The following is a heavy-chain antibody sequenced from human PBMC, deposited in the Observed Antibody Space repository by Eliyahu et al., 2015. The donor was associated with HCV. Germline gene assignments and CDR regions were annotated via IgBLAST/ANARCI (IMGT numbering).Heavy chain of an antibody. V-gene: IGHV3-15*01. D-gene: IGHD6-13*01. CDR2: IKSKTDGGTT. CDR3: TRSSWNYYYYGMDV. J-gene: IGHJ6*02. Sequence: EVQVVESGGGLVEPGGSLRXSXTXPGXXFXNSXMSWVRQAPGKGLEWVGRIKSKTDGGTTDDAAPVKGRFTISRDDSKNTLYLQMNSLKTEDTAVYYCTRSSWNYYYYGMDVWGQGTTVTVSS. CDR1: GXXFXNSX.